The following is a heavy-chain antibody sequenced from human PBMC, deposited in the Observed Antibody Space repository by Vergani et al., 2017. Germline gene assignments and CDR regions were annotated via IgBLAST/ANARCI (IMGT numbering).Heavy chain of an antibody. D-gene: IGHD5-18*01. CDR2: IKQDGSEK. Sequence: EVQLVETGGGLIQPGGSLRLSCAASGFTVSSNYMSWVRQAPGKGLEWVANIKQDGSEKYYVDSVKGRFTISRDNAKNSLYLQMNSLRAEDTAVYYCAREGTWIQLWVDYWGQGTLVTVSS. CDR3: AREGTWIQLWVDY. CDR1: GFTVSSNY. V-gene: IGHV3-7*03. J-gene: IGHJ4*02.